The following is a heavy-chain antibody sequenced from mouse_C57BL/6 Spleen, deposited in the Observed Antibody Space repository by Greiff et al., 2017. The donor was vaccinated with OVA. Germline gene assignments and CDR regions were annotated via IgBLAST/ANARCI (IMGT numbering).Heavy chain of an antibody. V-gene: IGHV1-18*01. CDR3: ARHSTVVAPDPMDY. Sequence: EVQLQQSGPELVKPGASVKIPCKASGYTFTDYNMDWVKQSHGKSLEWIGDINTNNGGTIYNQKFKGKATLTVDKSSSTAYMELRSLTSEDTAVYYCARHSTVVAPDPMDYWGQGTSVTVSS. CDR2: INTNNGGT. CDR1: GYTFTDYN. D-gene: IGHD1-1*01. J-gene: IGHJ4*01.